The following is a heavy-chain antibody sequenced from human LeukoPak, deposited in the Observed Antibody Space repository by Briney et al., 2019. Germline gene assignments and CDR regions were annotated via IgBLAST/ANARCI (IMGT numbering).Heavy chain of an antibody. V-gene: IGHV4-39*01. D-gene: IGHD3-9*01. CDR1: GGSLSSSSYY. Sequence: SETLSLTCSVSGGSLSSSSYYWGWIRQPPGKGLEWIGSIYYSGSTYYNASLKSRVTISVDTSKNQFSLKLSSVTAADTAVYYCARRVLRYFDWLTGYYFDYWGQGTLVTVSS. CDR2: IYYSGST. J-gene: IGHJ4*02. CDR3: ARRVLRYFDWLTGYYFDY.